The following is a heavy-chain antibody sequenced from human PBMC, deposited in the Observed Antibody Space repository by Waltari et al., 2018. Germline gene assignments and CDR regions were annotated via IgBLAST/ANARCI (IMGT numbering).Heavy chain of an antibody. CDR2: INHSETT. D-gene: IGHD2-21*01. CDR1: GGSFSGYY. Sequence: QVQLQQWGAGLLKPSETLSLTCAVYGGSFSGYYWTWIRQPPGKPLEWIGEINHSETTNYNPSLTSRCSRSLDTSKNQFSLKLNSVTAADTAVYYCAGYGGEGQSLWYFNRWGRGSLVTVSS. V-gene: IGHV4-34*02. J-gene: IGHJ2*01. CDR3: AGYGGEGQSLWYFNR.